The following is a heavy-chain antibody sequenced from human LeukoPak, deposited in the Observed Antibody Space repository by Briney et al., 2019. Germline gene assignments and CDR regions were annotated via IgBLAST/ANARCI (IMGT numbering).Heavy chain of an antibody. CDR1: GGSFSGYY. V-gene: IGHV4-34*01. J-gene: IGHJ4*02. CDR3: AREGGPYRPLDY. CDR2: INHSGST. Sequence: SETLSLTCAVYGGSFSGYYWSWLRQPPAKELEWIGEINHSGSTNYNPSLKSRVTISVDTSKNQFSLKLSSVTAADTAVYYCAREGGPYRPLDYSGQGTLVTVAS.